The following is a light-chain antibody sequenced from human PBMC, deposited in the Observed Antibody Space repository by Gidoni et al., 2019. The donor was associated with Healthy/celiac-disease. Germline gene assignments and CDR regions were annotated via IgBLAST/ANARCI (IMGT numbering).Light chain of an antibody. CDR2: DVS. CDR3: SSYTSSSTLVYV. Sequence: QSALTQPASVSGSPGQSITIACTGTSSDVGGYNYVSWYQQHPGKAPKLMIYDVSTRPSGVSNRFSGSKSGNTASRTIAGLQAEDEADYYCSSYTSSSTLVYVFGTGTKVTV. CDR1: SSDVGGYNY. J-gene: IGLJ1*01. V-gene: IGLV2-14*03.